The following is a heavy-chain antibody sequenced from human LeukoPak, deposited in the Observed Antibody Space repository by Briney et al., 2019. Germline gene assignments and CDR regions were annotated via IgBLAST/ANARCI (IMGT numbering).Heavy chain of an antibody. D-gene: IGHD3-10*01. J-gene: IGHJ4*02. Sequence: GGSLRLSCAASGFTFDDYTMHWVRQAPGKGLEWVSLISWDGGSTYYADSVKGRFTISRDNSKNSLYLQMNSLRTEDTALYYCATGTDGFENYFDYWGQGTLVTVSS. CDR2: ISWDGGST. CDR1: GFTFDDYT. CDR3: ATGTDGFENYFDY. V-gene: IGHV3-43*01.